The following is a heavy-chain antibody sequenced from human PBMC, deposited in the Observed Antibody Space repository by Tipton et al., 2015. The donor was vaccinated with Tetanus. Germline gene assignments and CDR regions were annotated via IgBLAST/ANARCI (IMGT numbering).Heavy chain of an antibody. D-gene: IGHD5-18*01. CDR1: GFKFTDYH. Sequence: SLRLSCAASGFKFTDYHMSWIRQAPEKGLEWVSYISSGSSTINYADSVKGRFTISRDNARNSLYLQMNSLRDEDTAVYYCASEYSYWGQGTLVTVSS. CDR2: ISSGSSTI. CDR3: ASEYSY. V-gene: IGHV3-11*04. J-gene: IGHJ4*02.